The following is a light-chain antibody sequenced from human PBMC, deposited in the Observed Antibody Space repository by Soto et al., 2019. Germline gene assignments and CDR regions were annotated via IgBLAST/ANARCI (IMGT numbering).Light chain of an antibody. CDR2: EVS. CDR1: SSDVGNYNR. CDR3: SSYTTSSTLV. V-gene: IGLV2-18*02. J-gene: IGLJ2*01. Sequence: QSVLTQPPSVSGSPGQSVTISCTGTSSDVGNYNRVSWYQQPPGTAPKVIIYEVSNRPSGVPDRFSGSKSGNTASLTISGLQAEDEADYFCSSYTTSSTLVFGGGTQLTVL.